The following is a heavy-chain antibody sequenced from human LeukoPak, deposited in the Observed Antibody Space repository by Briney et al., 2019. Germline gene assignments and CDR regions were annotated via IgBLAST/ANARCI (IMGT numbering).Heavy chain of an antibody. Sequence: PGGTLRLSCAASGFTFSSYAMHWVRQAPGKGLEWVAVISYDGSKKYYADSVKGRFTISRDNSKNTLYLQMNSLRAEDTAGYYCAKKFFRCGSCYSGYWGQGTLVTVSS. V-gene: IGHV3-30*04. CDR2: ISYDGSKK. D-gene: IGHD2-15*01. CDR1: GFTFSSYA. J-gene: IGHJ4*02. CDR3: AKKFFRCGSCYSGY.